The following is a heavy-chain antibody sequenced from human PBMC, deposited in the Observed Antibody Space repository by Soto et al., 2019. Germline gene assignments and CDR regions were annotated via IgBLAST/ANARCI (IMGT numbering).Heavy chain of an antibody. V-gene: IGHV3-48*01. Sequence: GGSLRLSCAASGFTFGSYSMNWVRQAPGKGLEWVSYINTRSTTMYYADSVKGRFTISRDNAKDSLYLQMNSLRAEDTAVYYCARDASRCCSYTGCFALDIWGQGTMVTV. J-gene: IGHJ3*02. CDR3: ARDASRCCSYTGCFALDI. D-gene: IGHD2-2*01. CDR1: GFTFGSYS. CDR2: INTRSTTM.